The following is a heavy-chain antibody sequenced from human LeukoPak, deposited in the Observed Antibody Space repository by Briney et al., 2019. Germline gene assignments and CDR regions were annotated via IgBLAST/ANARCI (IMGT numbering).Heavy chain of an antibody. J-gene: IGHJ4*02. V-gene: IGHV3-53*04. D-gene: IGHD2-8*01. Sequence: GGSLRLSCAASGFTVSSNYMSWVRQAPGKGLEWVSVIYSGGSTYYADSVKGRFTISRHNSKNTLYLQMNSLRAEDTAVYYCARVSVLMVYAYFDYWGQGTLVTVSS. CDR2: IYSGGST. CDR3: ARVSVLMVYAYFDY. CDR1: GFTVSSNY.